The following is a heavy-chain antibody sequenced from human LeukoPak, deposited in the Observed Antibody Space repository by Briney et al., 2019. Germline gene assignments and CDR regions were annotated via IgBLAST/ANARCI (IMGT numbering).Heavy chain of an antibody. CDR2: IKTDGSET. CDR1: GVTFGSYW. Sequence: GGSLRLSCAASGVTFGSYWMTWMRQTPGEGLEWVANIKTDGSETYYSDSEKSGVTVSRDNAKNSLFLQMNSLRAEDTAIYYCVRDYVWGTSESDYWGQGILVTVSS. V-gene: IGHV3-7*01. J-gene: IGHJ4*02. D-gene: IGHD3-16*01. CDR3: VRDYVWGTSESDY.